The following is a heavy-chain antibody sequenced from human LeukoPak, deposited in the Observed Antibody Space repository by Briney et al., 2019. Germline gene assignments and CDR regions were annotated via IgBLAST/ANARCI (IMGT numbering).Heavy chain of an antibody. V-gene: IGHV3-21*01. Sequence: GGSLRLSCAASGFTFSSYSMNWVRQAPGQGLEWVSSINRNSTYIYYAHSVKGRFTISRANAKKSPYLQMNSLRAEDTAVYYSARDAYGVVSAATPFDYWGQGTLVTVSS. CDR1: GFTFSSYS. CDR3: ARDAYGVVSAATPFDY. D-gene: IGHD3-3*01. CDR2: INRNSTYI. J-gene: IGHJ4*02.